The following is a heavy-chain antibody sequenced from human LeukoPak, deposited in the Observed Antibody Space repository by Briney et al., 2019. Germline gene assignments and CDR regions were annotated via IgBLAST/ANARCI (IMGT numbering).Heavy chain of an antibody. CDR3: ARAQQWWLLDY. CDR2: INTNTGNP. V-gene: IGHV7-4-1*02. D-gene: IGHD5-12*01. CDR1: GYTFTSHA. J-gene: IGHJ4*02. Sequence: GASVKASCKASGYTFTSHAVNWVRQAPGQGLEWMGWINTNTGNPTYAQASTGQFVFSLDTSVNTAYLQISSLKAEDTAVYYCARAQQWWLLDYWGQGTLVTVSS.